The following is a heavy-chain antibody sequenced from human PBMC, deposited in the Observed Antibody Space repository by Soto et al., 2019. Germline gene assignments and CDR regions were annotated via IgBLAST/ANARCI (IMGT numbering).Heavy chain of an antibody. Sequence: SETLSLTCTVSGGSISTYDGSWIQQPPGKGLEWIGYIYYSGSTNYNPSLKSRVTISVDTSKNQFSLRLTSVTAADTAIYYCARRYCSGGSCYFGFDPWGQGTLVTVSS. D-gene: IGHD2-15*01. V-gene: IGHV4-59*08. CDR2: IYYSGST. CDR1: GGSISTYD. J-gene: IGHJ5*02. CDR3: ARRYCSGGSCYFGFDP.